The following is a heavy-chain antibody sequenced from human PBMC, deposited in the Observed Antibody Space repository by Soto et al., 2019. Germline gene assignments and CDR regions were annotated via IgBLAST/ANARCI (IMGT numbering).Heavy chain of an antibody. Sequence: GESLKISCKGSGYGFTSYWIRWVRQMPGKGLEWMGRIGPSDSYTNYSPSFQGHVTLSADKSISTAYLQWSSLKASDTAMYYCARHIAAAGSVWYGYYYYGMDVWGQGTTVTVSS. CDR1: GYGFTSYW. CDR3: ARHIAAAGSVWYGYYYYGMDV. D-gene: IGHD6-13*01. V-gene: IGHV5-10-1*01. CDR2: IGPSDSYT. J-gene: IGHJ6*02.